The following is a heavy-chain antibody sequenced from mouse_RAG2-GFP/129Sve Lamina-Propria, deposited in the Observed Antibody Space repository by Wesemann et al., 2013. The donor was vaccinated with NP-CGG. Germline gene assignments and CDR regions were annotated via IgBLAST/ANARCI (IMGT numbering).Heavy chain of an antibody. J-gene: IGHJ2*01. CDR3: ARSGWGGFDY. Sequence: QVQLQQSGAELVRPGTSVKVSCKASGYAFTNYLIEWVKQRPGQGLEWIGVINPGSGGTNYNEKFKGKATLTADKSSSTAYMQLSSLTSEDSAVYFCARSGWGGFDYWGQGTTLTVSS. CDR2: INPGSGGT. V-gene: IGHV1-54*01. D-gene: IGHD3-1*01. CDR1: GYAFTNYL.